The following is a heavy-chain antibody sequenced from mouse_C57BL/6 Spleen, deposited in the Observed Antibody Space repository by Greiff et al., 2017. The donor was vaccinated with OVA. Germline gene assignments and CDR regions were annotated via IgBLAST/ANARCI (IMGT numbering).Heavy chain of an antibody. V-gene: IGHV1-76*01. CDR3: ARDSNLDY. J-gene: IGHJ2*01. Sequence: VKLVESGAELVRPGASVKLSCKASGYTFTDYYINWVKQRPGQGLEWIARIYPGSGNTYYNEKFKGKATLTAEKSSSTAYMQLSSLTSEDSAVYFCARDSNLDYWGQGTTLTVSS. CDR2: IYPGSGNT. CDR1: GYTFTDYY. D-gene: IGHD2-5*01.